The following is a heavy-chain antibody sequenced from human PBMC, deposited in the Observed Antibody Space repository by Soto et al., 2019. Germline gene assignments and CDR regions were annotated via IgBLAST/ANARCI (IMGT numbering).Heavy chain of an antibody. CDR2: ISSSGSTI. CDR1: GFTFSDYY. CDR3: ARGPIMITFGGVIASYYFDY. Sequence: GGSLRLSCAASGFTFSDYYMSWIRQAPGKGLEWVSYISSSGSTIYYADSVKGRFTISRDNAKNSLYLQMNSLRAEDTAVYYCARGPIMITFGGVIASYYFDYWGQGTLVTVSS. V-gene: IGHV3-11*01. D-gene: IGHD3-16*02. J-gene: IGHJ4*02.